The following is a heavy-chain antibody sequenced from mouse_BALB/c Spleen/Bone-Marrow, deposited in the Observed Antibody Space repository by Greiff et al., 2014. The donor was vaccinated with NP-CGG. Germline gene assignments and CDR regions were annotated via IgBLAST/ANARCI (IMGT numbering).Heavy chain of an antibody. Sequence: EVNVVESGGGLVQPGGSRKLSCAASGFTFSSFGMPWVRQAPEKGLEWVAYISSGSSTIFYADTVKGRFTISRDNPKNTLFLQMTSLRSEDTAIYYCTRGGNWEDFDYWGQGTTLTVSS. V-gene: IGHV5-17*02. J-gene: IGHJ2*01. D-gene: IGHD4-1*01. CDR2: ISSGSSTI. CDR3: TRGGNWEDFDY. CDR1: GFTFSSFG.